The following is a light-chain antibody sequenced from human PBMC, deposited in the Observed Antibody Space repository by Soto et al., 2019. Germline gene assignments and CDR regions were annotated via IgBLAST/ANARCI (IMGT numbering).Light chain of an antibody. Sequence: IQMTQSPSTLSASLGDRVTITCRASQRIDTWVARYQQKPGKAPQILIYGASTLQTGVASRFSGSGSATDFTLTISSLQPEDSAAYYCLQDYNYPFTFGQGTKVDIK. CDR1: QRIDTW. CDR3: LQDYNYPFT. V-gene: IGKV1-6*01. J-gene: IGKJ2*01. CDR2: GAS.